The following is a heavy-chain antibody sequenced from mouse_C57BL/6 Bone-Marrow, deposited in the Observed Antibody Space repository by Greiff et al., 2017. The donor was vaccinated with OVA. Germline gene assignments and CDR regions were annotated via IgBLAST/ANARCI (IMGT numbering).Heavy chain of an antibody. CDR2: IHPSDSDT. D-gene: IGHD1-2*01. J-gene: IGHJ1*03. Sequence: QVQLKQPGAELVKPGASVKVSCKASGYTFTSYWMHWVKQRPGQGLEWIGRIHPSDSDTNYNQKFKGKATLTVDKSSSTAYMQLSSLTSEDSAVYYCAPLLRPYWYFDVWGTGTTVTVSS. V-gene: IGHV1-74*01. CDR1: GYTFTSYW. CDR3: APLLRPYWYFDV.